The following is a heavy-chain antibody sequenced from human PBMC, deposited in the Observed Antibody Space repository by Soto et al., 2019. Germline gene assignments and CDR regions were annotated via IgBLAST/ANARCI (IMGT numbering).Heavy chain of an antibody. CDR2: INPSGGST. D-gene: IGHD2-15*01. V-gene: IGHV1-46*01. J-gene: IGHJ4*02. Sequence: ASVKVSCKASGYTFTSYYMHWVRQAPGQGLEWMGIINPSGGSTSYAQKFQGRVTMTRDTSTSTVYMELSSLRSEDTAVYYCARDSDCSGDSCYGVPQLPFDYWGQGTLVTVSS. CDR1: GYTFTSYY. CDR3: ARDSDCSGDSCYGVPQLPFDY.